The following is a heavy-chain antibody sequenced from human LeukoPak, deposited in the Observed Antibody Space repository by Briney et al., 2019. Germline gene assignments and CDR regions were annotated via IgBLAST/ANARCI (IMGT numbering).Heavy chain of an antibody. CDR1: GGSISSYY. V-gene: IGHV4-59*01. Sequence: SETLSLTCTVSGGSISSYYWSWIRQPPGKGLEWIGYISYSGSTSYNPSLKSRVTISLDTSKNQFSLKLSSVTAADTAVYYCAREGYSETFFNWFDPRGQGTLVTVSS. J-gene: IGHJ5*02. CDR3: AREGYSETFFNWFDP. D-gene: IGHD1-26*01. CDR2: ISYSGST.